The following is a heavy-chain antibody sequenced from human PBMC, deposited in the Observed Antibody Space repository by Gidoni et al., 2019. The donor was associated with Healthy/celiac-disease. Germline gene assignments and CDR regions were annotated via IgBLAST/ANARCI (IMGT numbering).Heavy chain of an antibody. Sequence: QVQLVQSGAEVKKPGYSVKVSCKASGGTFSSYAISWVRHAPGHGLEWMGGIIPIVGTANYAQKFQGRVTITADESTSTAYMELSSLRSEDTAVYYCARDYVPDIVLMVNTLDRPKNPHPYYGMDVWGQGTTVTVSS. CDR2: IIPIVGTA. V-gene: IGHV1-69*01. CDR3: ARDYVPDIVLMVNTLDRPKNPHPYYGMDV. CDR1: GGTFSSYA. D-gene: IGHD2-8*01. J-gene: IGHJ6*02.